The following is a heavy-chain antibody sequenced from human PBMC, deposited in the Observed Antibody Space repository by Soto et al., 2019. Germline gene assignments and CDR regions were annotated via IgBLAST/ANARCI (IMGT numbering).Heavy chain of an antibody. J-gene: IGHJ6*02. Sequence: SVKVSCKVSGYSLTELSMHWVRQAPGQGLEWMGGIIPIFGTANYAQKFQGRVTITADESTSTAYMELSSLRSEDTAVYYCARHGEGYCYGMDVWGQGTTVTVSS. V-gene: IGHV1-69*13. CDR2: IIPIFGTA. CDR1: GYSLTELS. CDR3: ARHGEGYCYGMDV.